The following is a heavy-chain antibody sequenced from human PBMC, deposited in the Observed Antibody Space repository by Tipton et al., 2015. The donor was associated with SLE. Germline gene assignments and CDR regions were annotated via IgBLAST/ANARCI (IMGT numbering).Heavy chain of an antibody. CDR2: IYYSGST. D-gene: IGHD3-3*01. CDR1: GGSISSSSYY. J-gene: IGHJ4*02. CDR3: ARGRFSPDY. V-gene: IGHV4-39*07. Sequence: TLSLTCTVSGGSISSSSYYWGWIRQPPGKGLEWIGSIYYSGSTYYNPSLKSRVTISVDTSKNQFSLMLSSVTAADTAVYYCARGRFSPDYWGQGTLVTVSS.